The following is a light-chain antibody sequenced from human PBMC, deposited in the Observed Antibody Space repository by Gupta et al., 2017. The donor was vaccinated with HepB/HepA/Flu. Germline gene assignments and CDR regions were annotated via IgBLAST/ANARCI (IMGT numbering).Light chain of an antibody. Sequence: DIQMTQSPSSLSASVGDRVTITCRASQSISSDLNWYQQKPGKAPKLLIYAASRLQSGVPSRFSGSGSGTDFTLTISRLQPEDFATYYCQQSDSTPITFGQGTRLEIK. V-gene: IGKV1-39*01. J-gene: IGKJ5*01. CDR3: QQSDSTPIT. CDR1: QSISSD. CDR2: AAS.